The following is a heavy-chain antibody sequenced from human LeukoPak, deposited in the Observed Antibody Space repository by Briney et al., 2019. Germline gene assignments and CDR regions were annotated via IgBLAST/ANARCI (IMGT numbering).Heavy chain of an antibody. J-gene: IGHJ3*02. CDR2: IYYSGST. CDR3: ARDRDFYYDILTGRNDAFDI. CDR1: GGSISSSSYY. V-gene: IGHV4-39*07. D-gene: IGHD3-9*01. Sequence: SETLSLTCTVSGGSISSSSYYWGWIRQPPGKGLEWIGSIYYSGSTYYNPSLKSRVTISVDTSKNQFSLKLSSVTAADTAVYYCARDRDFYYDILTGRNDAFDIWGQGTMVTVSS.